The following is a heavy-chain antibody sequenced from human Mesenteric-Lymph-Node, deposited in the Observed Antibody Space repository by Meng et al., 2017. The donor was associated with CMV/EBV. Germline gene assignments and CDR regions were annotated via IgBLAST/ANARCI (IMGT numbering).Heavy chain of an antibody. V-gene: IGHV3-23*01. Sequence: GESLKISCAASGLTFSSYAMSWVRQAPRRGLEWVSIIGHSGTSTYYADSVRGRFTVSRDNSKNTLYLQMNSLRVEDTAIYYCAKRYGSGSFDYWGQGTLVTVSS. CDR3: AKRYGSGSFDY. CDR1: GLTFSSYA. D-gene: IGHD3-10*01. J-gene: IGHJ4*02. CDR2: IGHSGTST.